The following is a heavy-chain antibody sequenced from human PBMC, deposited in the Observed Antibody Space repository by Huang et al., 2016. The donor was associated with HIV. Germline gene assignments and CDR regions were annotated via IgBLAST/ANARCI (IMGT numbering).Heavy chain of an antibody. CDR3: ARESNIVVVPHTIKFFDY. Sequence: QVQLVQSGAEVKKPGSSVKVSCKASGGSFSNHVFSWVRQGPGQGLEWMGGSIPIIGTTNYAQKFQVRVTITADESTGTAYLELSSLRSEDTAVYFCARESNIVVVPHTIKFFDYWGQGTLVTVSS. V-gene: IGHV1-69*01. CDR1: GGSFSNHV. J-gene: IGHJ4*02. D-gene: IGHD2-2*01. CDR2: SIPIIGTT.